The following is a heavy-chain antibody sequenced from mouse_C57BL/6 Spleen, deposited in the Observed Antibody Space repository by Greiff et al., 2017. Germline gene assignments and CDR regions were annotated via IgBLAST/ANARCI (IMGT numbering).Heavy chain of an antibody. CDR2: ISSGGSYT. V-gene: IGHV5-6*01. D-gene: IGHD1-1*01. CDR3: ARPSSYDYFDY. J-gene: IGHJ2*01. CDR1: GFTFSSYG. Sequence: EVQVVESGGDLVKPGGSLKLSCAASGFTFSSYGMSWVRQTPDKRLEWVATISSGGSYTYYPDSVKGRFTISRDNAKNTLYLQMSSLKSEDTAMYYCARPSSYDYFDYWGQGTTLTVSS.